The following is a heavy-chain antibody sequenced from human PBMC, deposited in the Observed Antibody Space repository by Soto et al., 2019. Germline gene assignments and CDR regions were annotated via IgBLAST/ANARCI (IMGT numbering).Heavy chain of an antibody. V-gene: IGHV3-23*01. CDR3: ARTRTAFYRYYFDS. Sequence: GGSLTLSCSPSGFTFKDCAISWVRQAPGKGLEWVSGISVSGGATYYTDSVEGRFTISKDFSKNTVSLQMTGLRVDDTAVYYCARTRTAFYRYYFDSWGQGSLVTVSS. CDR1: GFTFKDCA. CDR2: ISVSGGAT. J-gene: IGHJ4*02. D-gene: IGHD2-21*02.